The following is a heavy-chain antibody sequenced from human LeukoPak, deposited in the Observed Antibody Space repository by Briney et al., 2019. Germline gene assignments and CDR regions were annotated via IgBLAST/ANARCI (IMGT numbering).Heavy chain of an antibody. J-gene: IGHJ3*02. CDR1: GGSFSGYY. D-gene: IGHD5-24*01. Sequence: PSETLSLTCAVYGGSFSGYYWNWIRQPPGKGVEWIGYIYYSGSTNYNPSLKSRVTISVDTSKNQFSLKLSSVTAADTAMYYCARGEMATIEDAFDIWGQGTLVTVSS. CDR2: IYYSGST. V-gene: IGHV4-59*01. CDR3: ARGEMATIEDAFDI.